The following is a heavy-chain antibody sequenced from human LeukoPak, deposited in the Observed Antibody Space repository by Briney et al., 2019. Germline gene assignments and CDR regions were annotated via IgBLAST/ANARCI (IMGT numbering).Heavy chain of an antibody. Sequence: SETLSLTCTVSGYSISSGYYWGWIRQPPGKGLEWIGSIYHSGSTYYNPSLKSRVTISVDTSKNQFSLKLSSVTAADTAVYYCARDGPLGKLPIDGSGSYFDPWGQGTLVTVSS. J-gene: IGHJ5*02. CDR2: IYHSGST. V-gene: IGHV4-38-2*02. CDR3: ARDGPLGKLPIDGSGSYFDP. CDR1: GYSISSGYY. D-gene: IGHD3-10*01.